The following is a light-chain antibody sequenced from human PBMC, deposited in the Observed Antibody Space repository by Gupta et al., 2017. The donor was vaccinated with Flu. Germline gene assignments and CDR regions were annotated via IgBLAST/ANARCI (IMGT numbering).Light chain of an antibody. V-gene: IGKV2-28*01. CDR3: MQAIQTLLT. CDR1: QSLLHSNGYNY. J-gene: IGKJ4*01. Sequence: DIVMTQSPLSLPVTSGEPAFIPCRSSQSLLHSNGYNYLDWYLQKPGQSPQLLIYLGSNRASGVPDRFSGSGSGTDFTLKISRVEAEDVGVYYCMQAIQTLLTFGGGTKVEIK. CDR2: LGS.